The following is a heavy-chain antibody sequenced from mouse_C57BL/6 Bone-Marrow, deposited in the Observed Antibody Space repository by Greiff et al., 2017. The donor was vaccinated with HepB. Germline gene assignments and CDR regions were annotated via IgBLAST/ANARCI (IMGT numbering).Heavy chain of an antibody. J-gene: IGHJ1*03. CDR1: GFNIKDYY. V-gene: IGHV14-2*01. CDR2: IDPEDGET. D-gene: IGHD5-1*01. Sequence: EVKLMESGAELVKPGASVKLSCTASGFNIKDYYMHWVKQRTEQGLEGIGRIDPEDGETQYAPKLQGKATITADTSSNTASLQLSSLTAEDTAVYYCARGYLWYFDVWGTGTTVTVSS. CDR3: ARGYLWYFDV.